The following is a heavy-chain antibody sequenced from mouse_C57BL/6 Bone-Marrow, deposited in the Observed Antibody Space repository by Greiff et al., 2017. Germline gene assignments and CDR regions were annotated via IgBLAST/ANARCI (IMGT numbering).Heavy chain of an antibody. V-gene: IGHV3-3*01. J-gene: IGHJ4*01. Sequence: EVKLQESGPSLVRPSQTLSLTCTVTGFSINSDCYWIWIRQFPGNKLEYIGYTFYSGITYYNPSLESRTYITRDTSKNQFSLKLRSVTTEGTATYYCARGSGYYLYYAMDYWGQGTSVTVSS. D-gene: IGHD2-3*01. CDR2: TFYSGIT. CDR1: GFSINSDCY. CDR3: ARGSGYYLYYAMDY.